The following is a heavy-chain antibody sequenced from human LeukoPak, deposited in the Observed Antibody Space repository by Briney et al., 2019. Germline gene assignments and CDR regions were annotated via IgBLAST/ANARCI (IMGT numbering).Heavy chain of an antibody. J-gene: IGHJ4*02. D-gene: IGHD3-22*01. V-gene: IGHV3-23*01. CDR1: GFTFSSYA. Sequence: GGSLRLSCAASGFTFSSYAMSWVRQAPGKGLEWVSAISGSGGSTYYADSVKGRFTISRDNSKNTLYLQMNSLRAEDTAVYYCAKDTLYSDYYDSSGYFDYWGQGTLVTVSS. CDR3: AKDTLYSDYYDSSGYFDY. CDR2: ISGSGGST.